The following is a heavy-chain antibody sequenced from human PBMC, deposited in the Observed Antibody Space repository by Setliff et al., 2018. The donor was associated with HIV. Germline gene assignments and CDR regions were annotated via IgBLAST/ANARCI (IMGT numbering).Heavy chain of an antibody. CDR3: AIPLDSGSYPYDAFAF. Sequence: ASVKVSCKASGYTFTTYGVNWVRQAPGQGLEWMGWVSTYNGHTNYPQHLQGRVTMTTNTSTGTAYLELRSLRSDDTAMYYCAIPLDSGSYPYDAFAFWGLGTMVTVSS. CDR2: VSTYNGHT. D-gene: IGHD1-26*01. J-gene: IGHJ3*01. V-gene: IGHV1-18*04. CDR1: GYTFTTYG.